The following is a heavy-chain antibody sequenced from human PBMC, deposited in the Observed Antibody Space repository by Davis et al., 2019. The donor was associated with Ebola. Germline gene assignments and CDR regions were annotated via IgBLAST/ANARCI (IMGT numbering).Heavy chain of an antibody. D-gene: IGHD5-24*01. J-gene: IGHJ4*02. CDR2: ISSSGSTI. Sequence: PGGSLRLSCVASGFTFSDYYMSWIRQAPGKGLEWVSYISSSGSTIYYADSVKGRFTISRDNAKKSLYLQMNSLRAEDTAVYYCARDGMATIPPCDYWGQGTLVTVSS. V-gene: IGHV3-11*04. CDR1: GFTFSDYY. CDR3: ARDGMATIPPCDY.